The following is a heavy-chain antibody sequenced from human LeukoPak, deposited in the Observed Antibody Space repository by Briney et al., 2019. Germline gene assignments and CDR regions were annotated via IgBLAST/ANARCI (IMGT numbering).Heavy chain of an antibody. CDR3: ARVPVVPAANFYWYFDL. CDR1: GGSISSSTW. Sequence: SGTLSLTCAVSGGSISSSTWWSLVRQPPGKGLEWIGEIYHSGSTNYNPSLKSRVTISVDKSKNQFSLKLSSVTAADTAVYYCARVPVVPAANFYWYFDLWGRGTLVTVSS. V-gene: IGHV4-4*02. D-gene: IGHD2-2*01. CDR2: IYHSGST. J-gene: IGHJ2*01.